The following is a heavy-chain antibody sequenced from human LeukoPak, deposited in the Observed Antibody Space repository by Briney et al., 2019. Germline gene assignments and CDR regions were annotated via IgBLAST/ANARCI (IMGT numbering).Heavy chain of an antibody. J-gene: IGHJ1*01. CDR2: ISYDGSNK. CDR3: ATYSSSNGREFQY. Sequence: GGSLRLSCAASGFTFSSYAIHWVRQAPGKGLEWVAVISYDGSNKYYADSVKGRFTISGDNAKNSLYLQMNSLRAEDTAVYYCATYSSSNGREFQYWGQGTLVTVSS. CDR1: GFTFSSYA. D-gene: IGHD2-2*01. V-gene: IGHV3-30-3*01.